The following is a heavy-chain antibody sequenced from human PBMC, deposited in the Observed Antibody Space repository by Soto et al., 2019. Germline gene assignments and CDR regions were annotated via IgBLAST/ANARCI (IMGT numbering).Heavy chain of an antibody. CDR1: GYTFTSYA. Sequence: QVQLVQSGAEVKKPGASVKISCKASGYTFTSYALHWVRQAPGQRLEWMGWINAGNGNTKYSKKFQGRVTITRDTSASTAYMELSSLRSEDTAVYYCGRDSGGMDVWGQGTTVTVSS. V-gene: IGHV1-3*01. CDR2: INAGNGNT. CDR3: GRDSGGMDV. J-gene: IGHJ6*02.